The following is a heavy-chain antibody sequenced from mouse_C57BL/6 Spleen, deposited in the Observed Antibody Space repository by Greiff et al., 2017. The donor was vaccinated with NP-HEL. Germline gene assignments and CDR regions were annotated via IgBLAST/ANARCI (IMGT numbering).Heavy chain of an antibody. CDR1: GYSFTGYY. CDR3: ARSPRDYFDY. CDR2: INPSTGGT. V-gene: IGHV1-42*01. Sequence: VQLQQSGPELVKPGASVKISCKASGYSFTGYYMNWVKQSPEKSLEWIGEINPSTGGTTYNQKFKAKATLTVDKSSSTAYMQLKSLTSEDSAVYYCARSPRDYFDYWGQGTTLTVSS. J-gene: IGHJ2*01.